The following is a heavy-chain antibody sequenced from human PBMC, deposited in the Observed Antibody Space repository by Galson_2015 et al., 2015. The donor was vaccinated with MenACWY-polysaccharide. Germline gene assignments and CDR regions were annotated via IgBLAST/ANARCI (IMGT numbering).Heavy chain of an antibody. Sequence: SLRLSCAASGFAFEFYGMSRVRQTPGKGLEWVSGISGSGGSTSFAESVKGRFHISRDNSENTLYLQMDSLREGDTAIYYCAKSARVGVSSYLDSWGQGTLVTVSS. CDR3: AKSARVGVSSYLDS. J-gene: IGHJ4*02. D-gene: IGHD5/OR15-5a*01. V-gene: IGHV3-23*01. CDR1: GFAFEFYG. CDR2: ISGSGGST.